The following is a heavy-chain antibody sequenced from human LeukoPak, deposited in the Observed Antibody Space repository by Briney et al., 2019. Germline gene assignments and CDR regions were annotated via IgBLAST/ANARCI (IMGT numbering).Heavy chain of an antibody. J-gene: IGHJ5*02. CDR2: FSAYNGNT. V-gene: IGHV1-18*01. D-gene: IGHD2-15*01. CDR3: ARDRYCSGGSCYSRGFDP. Sequence: ASVKVSCKASGYTFTSYGISWVRQAPGQGLEWMGWFSAYNGNTNYAQKLQGRVTMTTDTSTSTAYMELRSLRSDDTAVYYCARDRYCSGGSCYSRGFDPWGQGTLVTVSS. CDR1: GYTFTSYG.